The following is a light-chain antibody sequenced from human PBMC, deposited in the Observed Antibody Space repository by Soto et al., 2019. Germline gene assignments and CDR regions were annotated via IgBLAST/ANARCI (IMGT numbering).Light chain of an antibody. J-gene: IGLJ1*01. Sequence: QSALTQPACVSGSPGQSITISCTGTSDNVGRFSFVSWYQQHPGKAPKLLIYELTKRPSGISDRFSGSKSGDTASLTISGLQAEDEADYYCSSYETTSRRLFGTGTKVTVL. CDR1: SDNVGRFSF. CDR3: SSYETTSRRL. V-gene: IGLV2-14*01. CDR2: ELT.